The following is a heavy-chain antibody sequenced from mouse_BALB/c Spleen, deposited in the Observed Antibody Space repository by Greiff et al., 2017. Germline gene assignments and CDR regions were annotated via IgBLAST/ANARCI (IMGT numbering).Heavy chain of an antibody. J-gene: IGHJ4*01. CDR1: GFNIKDTY. Sequence: VQLKQSGAELVKPGASVKLSCTASGFNIKDTYMHWVKQRPEQGLEWIGRIDPANGNTKYDPKFQGKATLTADTSSNTAYLQLSSLTSEDTAVYYCARPAQGDYYANYYAMDYWGQGTSVTVSS. CDR2: IDPANGNT. CDR3: ARPAQGDYYANYYAMDY. V-gene: IGHV14-3*02. D-gene: IGHD1-1*01.